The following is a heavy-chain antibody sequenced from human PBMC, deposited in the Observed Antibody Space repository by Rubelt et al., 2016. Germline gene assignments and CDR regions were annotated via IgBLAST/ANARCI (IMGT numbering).Heavy chain of an antibody. CDR1: EYSFTKNP. CDR2: INAGNGNT. CDR3: AREDTTDRGWYDALDI. J-gene: IGHJ3*02. D-gene: IGHD6-19*01. Sequence: QVPLVQSGAEVKKPGASVKVSCKASEYSFTKNPIHWVRQAPGQRLEWMGWINAGNGNTQYSQKFQGRVTITRDTSARTAYMELSSLRSEDTAVYYCAREDTTDRGWYDALDIWGQGTMVTVSS. V-gene: IGHV1-3*01.